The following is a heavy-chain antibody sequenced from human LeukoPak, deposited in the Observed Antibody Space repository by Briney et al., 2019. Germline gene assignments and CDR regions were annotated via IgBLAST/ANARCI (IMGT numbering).Heavy chain of an antibody. V-gene: IGHV1-46*01. CDR3: ARDSTPTYYSGTYYFEY. D-gene: IGHD1-26*01. J-gene: IGHJ4*02. CDR2: INPSGGST. CDR1: GYTFASYY. Sequence: ASVKVSCKASGYTFASYYMHWVRQAPGQGLEWMGIINPSGGSTTYAQKFQGRVTMTRDTSTSTVYMDLSSLRSEDTAVYCCARDSTPTYYSGTYYFEYWGQGTLVTVSS.